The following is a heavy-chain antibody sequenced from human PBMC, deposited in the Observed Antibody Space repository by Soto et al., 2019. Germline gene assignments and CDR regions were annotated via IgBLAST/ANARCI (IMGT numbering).Heavy chain of an antibody. V-gene: IGHV1-69*13. D-gene: IGHD2-2*01. Sequence: ASVKVSCKASGGTFSSYAISWVRQAPGQGLEWMGGIIPIFGTANYAQKFQGRVTITADESTSTAYMELSSLRSEDTAVYYCARRVVPAAMSWFDPWGQGTLVTVSS. CDR3: ARRVVPAAMSWFDP. J-gene: IGHJ5*02. CDR2: IIPIFGTA. CDR1: GGTFSSYA.